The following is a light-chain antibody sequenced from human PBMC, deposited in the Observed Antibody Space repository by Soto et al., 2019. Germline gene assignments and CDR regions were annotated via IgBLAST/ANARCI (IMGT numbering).Light chain of an antibody. CDR2: EVS. J-gene: IGLJ1*01. Sequence: QSALAQPASVSGSPGQSITISCPGTSSDVGGSIYVSWYQQHPGIAPKLMISEVSNRPSGVSNRFSGSKSGNTASLTISGLQAEDEADYFCGSFSHTSTLYVFGTGTKVTVL. V-gene: IGLV2-14*01. CDR3: GSFSHTSTLYV. CDR1: SSDVGGSIY.